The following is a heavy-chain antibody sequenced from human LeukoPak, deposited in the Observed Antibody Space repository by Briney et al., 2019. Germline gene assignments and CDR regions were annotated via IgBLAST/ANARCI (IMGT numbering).Heavy chain of an antibody. D-gene: IGHD3-22*01. Sequence: SETLSLTCSVSGGSISNYYWSRIRQPPGTGLEWIAYIRYSGNTNYNPSLKSRVTISVDTSKNQFSLKLASVTAADTAVYYCVRVDDTSGYFYKFDYWGQGTLVTVSS. CDR3: VRVDDTSGYFYKFDY. J-gene: IGHJ4*02. CDR2: IRYSGNT. V-gene: IGHV4-59*01. CDR1: GGSISNYY.